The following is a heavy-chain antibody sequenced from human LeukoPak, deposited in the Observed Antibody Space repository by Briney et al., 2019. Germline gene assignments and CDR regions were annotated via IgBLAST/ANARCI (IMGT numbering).Heavy chain of an antibody. V-gene: IGHV1-46*01. Sequence: ASVKVSCKASGYTFTGYYIHWVRQAPGQGLERMGIINPIGGTTDYAQKFQGRVTMTRDTSTSTVYMELSSLRSEDTAVYYCARQQGLQDLNFDYWGQGTLVTVSS. CDR2: INPIGGTT. D-gene: IGHD4-11*01. CDR3: ARQQGLQDLNFDY. CDR1: GYTFTGYY. J-gene: IGHJ4*02.